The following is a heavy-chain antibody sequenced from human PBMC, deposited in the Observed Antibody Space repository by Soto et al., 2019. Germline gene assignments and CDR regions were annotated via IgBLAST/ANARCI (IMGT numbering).Heavy chain of an antibody. J-gene: IGHJ3*02. V-gene: IGHV1-69*13. CDR3: ASHRWSGLSFDAFDI. Sequence: SVNVSRKASGGTFSSYAISWVRQAPGQGLEWMGGIIPTFGTANYAQKFQGRVTITADESTSTAYMELSSLRSEDTAFYYCASHRWSGLSFDAFDIWGQGTMVTVSS. CDR2: IIPTFGTA. CDR1: GGTFSSYA. D-gene: IGHD3-3*01.